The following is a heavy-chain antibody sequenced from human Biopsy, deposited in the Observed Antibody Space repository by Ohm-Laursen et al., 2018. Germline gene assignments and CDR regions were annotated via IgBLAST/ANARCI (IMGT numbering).Heavy chain of an antibody. CDR3: SKRDLSGTSPV. CDR2: IYYGGTT. Sequence: SETLSLTCTVSGGPFGINSHYWIWIRQPPGKGLEWIASIYYGGTTHYNASLQGRVTISVDQPKNQFSLRVTSLTAADTAVYYCSKRDLSGTSPVWGQGTTVTVSS. D-gene: IGHD1-26*01. J-gene: IGHJ6*02. CDR1: GGPFGINSHY. V-gene: IGHV4-39*01.